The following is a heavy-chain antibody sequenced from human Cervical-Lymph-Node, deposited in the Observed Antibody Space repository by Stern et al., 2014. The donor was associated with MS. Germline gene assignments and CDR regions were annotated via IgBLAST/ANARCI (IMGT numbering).Heavy chain of an antibody. CDR3: ARFHRYYGMDV. CDR1: GFTFSTYD. V-gene: IGHV3-13*01. Sequence: VQLVESGGGLVQPGGSLRLSCAASGFTFSTYDMHWVRQVPGKGLEWVSAIGAAGDAFYPGSVKGRFTISRENARNSLYLQMNSLRAGDTAVYYCARFHRYYGMDVWGQGTTVAVSS. J-gene: IGHJ6*02. CDR2: IGAAGDA.